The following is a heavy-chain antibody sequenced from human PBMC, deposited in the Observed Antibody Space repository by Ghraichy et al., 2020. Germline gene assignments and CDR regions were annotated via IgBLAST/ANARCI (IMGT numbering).Heavy chain of an antibody. CDR1: GFTFSTYT. Sequence: GALRLSCAASGFTFSTYTMTLVRQAPGEGLEWLSAIIDGCDTTNYADSVRGRFTISRDNSKNTLYLQLDSLRAEDTAVYYCAKGFCSGRTCLYYFDHWGQGTLVTVSS. CDR3: AKGFCSGRTCLYYFDH. D-gene: IGHD2-15*01. V-gene: IGHV3-23*01. CDR2: IIDGCDTT. J-gene: IGHJ4*02.